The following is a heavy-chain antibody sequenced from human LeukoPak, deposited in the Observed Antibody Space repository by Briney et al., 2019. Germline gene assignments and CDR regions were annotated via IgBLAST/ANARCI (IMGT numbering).Heavy chain of an antibody. J-gene: IGHJ4*02. D-gene: IGHD3-10*01. CDR1: GFTFSSYG. V-gene: IGHV3-30*18. CDR2: ISYDGSNK. Sequence: PGGSLRLSCAASGFTFSSYGMHWVRQAPGKGLEWVAVISYDGSNKYYADSVKGRFTISRDNSKNTLYLQMNSLRAEDTAVYYCANEYYYGSGSYTWYFDYWGQGTLVTVSS. CDR3: ANEYYYGSGSYTWYFDY.